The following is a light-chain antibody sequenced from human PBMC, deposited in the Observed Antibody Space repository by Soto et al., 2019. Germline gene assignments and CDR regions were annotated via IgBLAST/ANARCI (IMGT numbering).Light chain of an antibody. CDR2: EVT. Sequence: QSVLTQPASVSGSPGQSIIISCTGTGSDIGRSDFVSWFQQLPGSVPKLMIYEVTGRPSGTSDRFSGSKSGNTASLTISGLQPEDEADYYCFSFTSTNTHVFGSGTKVTVL. CDR3: FSFTSTNTHV. V-gene: IGLV2-14*01. J-gene: IGLJ1*01. CDR1: GSDIGRSDF.